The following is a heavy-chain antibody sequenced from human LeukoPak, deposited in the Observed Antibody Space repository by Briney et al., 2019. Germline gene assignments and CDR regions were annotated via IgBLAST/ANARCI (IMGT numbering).Heavy chain of an antibody. V-gene: IGHV1-69*05. CDR2: IIPIFGTA. J-gene: IGHJ4*02. Sequence: SVKVSCKASGGTFSSYAISWVRQAPGQGLEWMGGIIPIFGTANYAQKFQGRVTMTRDTSTSTVYMELSSLRSEDTAVYYCARGDGYNYEYYFDYWGQGTLVTVSS. CDR3: ARGDGYNYEYYFDY. D-gene: IGHD5-24*01. CDR1: GGTFSSYA.